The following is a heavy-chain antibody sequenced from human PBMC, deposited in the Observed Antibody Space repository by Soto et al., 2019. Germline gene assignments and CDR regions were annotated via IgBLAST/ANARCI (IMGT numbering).Heavy chain of an antibody. Sequence: QPGGSLRLSCAASGFTFSSNWMSWVRQAPGKGLEWVANIKQDGSEKYYVDSVKGRFTISRDNAKNSLYLQMNSLRAEDTAVYYCASWAYNSGWYLDYWGQGTLVTVSS. J-gene: IGHJ4*02. CDR2: IKQDGSEK. CDR3: ASWAYNSGWYLDY. D-gene: IGHD6-19*01. CDR1: GFTFSSNW. V-gene: IGHV3-7*03.